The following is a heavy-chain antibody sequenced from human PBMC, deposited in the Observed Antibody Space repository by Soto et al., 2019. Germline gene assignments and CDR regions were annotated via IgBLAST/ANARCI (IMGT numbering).Heavy chain of an antibody. V-gene: IGHV1-18*01. CDR1: GYTFATYG. J-gene: IGHJ4*02. D-gene: IGHD6-13*01. CDR3: ARSGRSWNLREFDY. CDR2: ISASNGNT. Sequence: QVQLVQSGAEVKKPGASVKVSCKASGYTFATYGFSWVRQAPGQGLEWMGWISASNGNTNYAQKPRGRVTMTTDTSTSTAYMELRSLRSDDTAVFYCARSGRSWNLREFDYWGQGTLVTVSS.